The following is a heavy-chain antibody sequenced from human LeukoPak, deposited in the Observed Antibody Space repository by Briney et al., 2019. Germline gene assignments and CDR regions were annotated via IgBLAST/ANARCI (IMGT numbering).Heavy chain of an antibody. CDR2: IWYDGSNK. CDR1: GFTFSSYG. V-gene: IGHV3-33*01. D-gene: IGHD2-15*01. J-gene: IGHJ4*02. Sequence: GSLRLSCAASGFTFSSYGMHWVRQAPGKGLEWVAVIWYDGSNKYYADSVKGRFTISRDNSKNTLYLQMNSLRAEDTAVYYCTRDLHGSSYPGYWGQGTLVTVSS. CDR3: TRDLHGSSYPGY.